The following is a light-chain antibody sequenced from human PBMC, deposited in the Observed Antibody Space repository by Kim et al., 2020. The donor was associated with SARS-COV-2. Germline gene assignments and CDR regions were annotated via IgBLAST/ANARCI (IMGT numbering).Light chain of an antibody. CDR3: QQSYSTPYT. CDR1: QAIKSY. CDR2: AAS. V-gene: IGKV1-39*01. Sequence: DIQMTQSPSSLSTSVGDRVIITCRASQAIKSYLNWYQKKPGKVPNLLIHAASSLQSGVPSRFSGSGSGTDYTLTISSLQPEDFATYFCQQSYSTPYTFGQGTKLEI. J-gene: IGKJ2*01.